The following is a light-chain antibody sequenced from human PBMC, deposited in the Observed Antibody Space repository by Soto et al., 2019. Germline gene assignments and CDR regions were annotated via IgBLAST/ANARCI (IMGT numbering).Light chain of an antibody. V-gene: IGLV1-40*01. CDR2: GNI. CDR1: SSNIGAGYV. CDR3: QSYDSSLSGYV. J-gene: IGLJ1*01. Sequence: QSVLTQPPSVSGAPGQRVTISCTGSSSNIGAGYVVHWYQQLPGTAPKLLIYGNINRPSGVPGRFSGSKSDTSASLAITGLQAEDEADYYCQSYDSSLSGYVFGTGTKLTVL.